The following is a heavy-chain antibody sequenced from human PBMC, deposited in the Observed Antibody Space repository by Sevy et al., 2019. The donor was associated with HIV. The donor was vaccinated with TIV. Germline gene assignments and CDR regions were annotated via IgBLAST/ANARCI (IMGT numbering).Heavy chain of an antibody. D-gene: IGHD3-3*01. Sequence: ASVKVSCKASGYTFTGYYMHWVRLAPGQGLEWMGWINPNSGGTNYAQKFQGRVTMTRDTSISTAYMELSRLRSDDTAVYYCARDHQGITIFGAPEYYFDYWGQGTLVTVSS. V-gene: IGHV1-2*02. CDR1: GYTFTGYY. CDR3: ARDHQGITIFGAPEYYFDY. J-gene: IGHJ4*02. CDR2: INPNSGGT.